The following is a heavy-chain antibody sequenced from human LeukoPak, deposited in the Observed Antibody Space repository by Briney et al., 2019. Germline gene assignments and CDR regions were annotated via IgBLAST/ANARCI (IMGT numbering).Heavy chain of an antibody. D-gene: IGHD3-22*01. V-gene: IGHV1-46*01. CDR1: GYTFTSYY. Sequence: ASVKVSCRASGYTFTSYYMHWVRQAPGQGLEWMGIINPSGGSTSYAQKFQGRVTMTRDTSTSTVYMELSSLRSEDTAVYYCARVVYYDSSENAFDIWGQGTMVTVSS. CDR2: INPSGGST. J-gene: IGHJ3*02. CDR3: ARVVYYDSSENAFDI.